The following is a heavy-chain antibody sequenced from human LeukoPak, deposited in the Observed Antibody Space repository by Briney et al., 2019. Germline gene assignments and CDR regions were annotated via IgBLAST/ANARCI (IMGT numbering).Heavy chain of an antibody. V-gene: IGHV4-4*07. CDR2: IYTSGST. CDR3: ARGRRITMIVVVITPGAFDI. J-gene: IGHJ3*02. CDR1: GGSISSYY. D-gene: IGHD3-22*01. Sequence: SETLSLTCTVSGGSISSYYWSWIRQPAGKGLEWIGRIYTSGSTNYNPSLKSRVTMSVDTSKNQFSLKLSSVTAADTAVYYCARGRRITMIVVVITPGAFDIWGQGTMVTVSS.